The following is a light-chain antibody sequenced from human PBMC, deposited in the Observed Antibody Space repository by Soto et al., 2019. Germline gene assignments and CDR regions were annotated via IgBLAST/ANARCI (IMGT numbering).Light chain of an antibody. Sequence: EIVLTQSPGTLSLSPWERATLSCRASQSVSSSYLAWYQQKPGQAPRLLIYGASSRATGIPDRFSGSGSGIDFTLTISRLEPEDFAVYYCQQYGSSPYTFGQGTKLEIK. CDR1: QSVSSSY. CDR3: QQYGSSPYT. CDR2: GAS. J-gene: IGKJ2*01. V-gene: IGKV3-20*01.